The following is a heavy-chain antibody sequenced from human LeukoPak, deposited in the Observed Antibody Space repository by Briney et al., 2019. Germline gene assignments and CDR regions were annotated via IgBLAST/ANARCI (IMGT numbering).Heavy chain of an antibody. D-gene: IGHD3-3*01. CDR2: ISYDGDNK. V-gene: IGHV3-30-3*01. CDR3: ARDLSVGVGFFGPSDY. CDR1: GFTFSSYA. J-gene: IGHJ4*02. Sequence: SGGSLRLSCAASGFTFSSYAMHWVRQAPGKGREWVAVISYDGDNKFYADSVKGRFTISRDNSKNTLYLQMDSLRAEDTAVYYCARDLSVGVGFFGPSDYWGQGTLVTVSS.